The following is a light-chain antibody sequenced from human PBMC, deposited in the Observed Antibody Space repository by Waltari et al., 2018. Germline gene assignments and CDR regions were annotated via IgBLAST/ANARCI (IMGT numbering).Light chain of an antibody. CDR2: RNN. V-gene: IGLV1-47*01. J-gene: IGLJ3*02. Sequence: QSVLTQPPSASGTPGQRVAISCSGSSSNIGSNYLYWYQQLPGPAPKLLIYRNNQRPSGVPDRFSGSKSGTSASLAISGLRSEDEADYYCAAWDDSLSGSVFGGGTKLTVL. CDR3: AAWDDSLSGSV. CDR1: SSNIGSNY.